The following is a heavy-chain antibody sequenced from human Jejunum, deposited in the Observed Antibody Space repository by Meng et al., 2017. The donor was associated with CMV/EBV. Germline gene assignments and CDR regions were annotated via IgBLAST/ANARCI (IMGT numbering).Heavy chain of an antibody. V-gene: IGHV4-39*07. CDR3: ARTQWHVGYFDN. J-gene: IGHJ4*02. CDR2: IHYTGST. Sequence: SLASITSGSYNWGWIRQPPGKGLEWIGSIHYTGSTNYNPSLKTRVSISEDTSKNEFSLTLTSVTAADTAVYYCARTQWHVGYFDNWGQGTLVTVSS. CDR1: LASITSGSYN. D-gene: IGHD6-19*01.